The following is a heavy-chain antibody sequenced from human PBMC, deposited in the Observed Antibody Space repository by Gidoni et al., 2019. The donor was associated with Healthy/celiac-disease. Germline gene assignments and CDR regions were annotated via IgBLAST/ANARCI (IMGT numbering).Heavy chain of an antibody. Sequence: EVQLVESGGGLVQPGGSLRLSCAASGFTFSSYWMHWVRQAPGKGLVWVSRINSDGSSTSYADSVKGRFTISRDNAKNTLYLQMNSLRAEDTAVYYCARGRYFDWLLYPIFAFDIWGQGTMVTVSS. J-gene: IGHJ3*02. CDR1: GFTFSSYW. CDR2: INSDGSST. CDR3: ARGRYFDWLLYPIFAFDI. D-gene: IGHD3-9*01. V-gene: IGHV3-74*01.